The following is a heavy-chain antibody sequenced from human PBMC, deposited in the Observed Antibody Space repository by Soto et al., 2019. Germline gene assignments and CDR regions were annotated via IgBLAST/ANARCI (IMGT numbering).Heavy chain of an antibody. CDR3: ASGDSPYYDFWTGPFWYYGMDV. D-gene: IGHD3-3*01. CDR1: GYTFTSYY. J-gene: IGHJ6*02. CDR2: INPSGGST. V-gene: IGHV1-46*01. Sequence: ASVKVSCKASGYTFTSYYMHWVRQAPGQGLEWMGIINPSGGSTSYAQKFQGRVTMTRDTSTSTVYMELSSLRSEDTAAYYCASGDSPYYDFWTGPFWYYGMDVWGQGTTVTVSS.